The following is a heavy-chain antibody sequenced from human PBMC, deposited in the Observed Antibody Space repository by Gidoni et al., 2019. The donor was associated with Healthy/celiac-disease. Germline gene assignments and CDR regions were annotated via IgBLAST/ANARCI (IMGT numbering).Heavy chain of an antibody. D-gene: IGHD3-3*01. CDR1: VGPSSSYP. CDR2: IIPVFGTA. V-gene: IGHV1-69*18. CDR3: ARGITIFGVDHHYYYGMDV. Sequence: VQLVQSGAAVKKPGSSVKVSCQSSVGPSSSYPLSWVRQAPGPGLEWMGRIIPVFGTANYAQKFQGRVTITADESTSTAYMELSSLRSEDTAVYYCARGITIFGVDHHYYYGMDVWGQGTTVTVSS. J-gene: IGHJ6*02.